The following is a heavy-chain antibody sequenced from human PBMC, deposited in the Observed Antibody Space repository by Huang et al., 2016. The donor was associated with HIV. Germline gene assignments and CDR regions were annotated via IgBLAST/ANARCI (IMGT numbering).Heavy chain of an antibody. CDR1: GFTFSSYW. Sequence: EVQLVESGGGLVQPGGSLRLSCAASGFTFSSYWMHWVRQAPGKGLVWVSRINGDGSSTNYADSVKGRFTISRDNAKNTLDVQVNSRRAEDTAVYYCARGTRLTGLWYFDLWGRGTLVIVSS. D-gene: IGHD7-27*01. V-gene: IGHV3-74*01. J-gene: IGHJ2*01. CDR2: INGDGSST. CDR3: ARGTRLTGLWYFDL.